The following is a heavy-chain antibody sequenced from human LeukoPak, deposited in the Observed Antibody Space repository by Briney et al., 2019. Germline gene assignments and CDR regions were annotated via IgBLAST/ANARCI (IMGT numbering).Heavy chain of an antibody. CDR1: GGSISSGSYY. CDR3: AREEGYCSSTSCYYWFDP. J-gene: IGHJ5*02. CDR2: IYTSGST. Sequence: PSETLSLTCTVSGGSISSGSYYWSWIRQPAGKGLEWIGRIYTSGSTNYNPSLKSRVTISVDTSKNQFSLKLSSVTAADTAVYYCAREEGYCSSTSCYYWFDPWGQGTLVTVSS. V-gene: IGHV4-61*02. D-gene: IGHD2-2*01.